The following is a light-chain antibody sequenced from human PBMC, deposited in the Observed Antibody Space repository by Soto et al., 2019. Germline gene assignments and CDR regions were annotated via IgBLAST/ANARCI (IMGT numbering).Light chain of an antibody. CDR2: SNN. V-gene: IGLV1-40*01. CDR1: SSNIGAGYD. Sequence: QLVLTQPPSVSGAPGQRVTISCTGGSSNIGAGYDVHWYQQLPGTAPKLLIYSNNNRPSGVPDRFSGSKSGTSASLAITGLQAEDEADYYCQSYDSSLSGSVFGGGTKVTVL. J-gene: IGLJ2*01. CDR3: QSYDSSLSGSV.